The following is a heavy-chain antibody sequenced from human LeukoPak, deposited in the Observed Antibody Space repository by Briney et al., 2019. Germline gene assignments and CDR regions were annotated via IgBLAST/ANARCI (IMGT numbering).Heavy chain of an antibody. CDR2: IRSDGTKK. CDR3: AKVPGKARKFGSLEY. CDR1: GFTLSNYD. V-gene: IGHV3-30*02. J-gene: IGHJ4*02. Sequence: GGSLRLSCAVSGFTLSNYDMHWARQTPGKGLECVAFIRSDGTKKHYADSVKGRFTISRDTSKNTLFLQVNSLREEDTALYYCAKVPGKARKFGSLEYWGQGTLVTVSS. D-gene: IGHD3-10*01.